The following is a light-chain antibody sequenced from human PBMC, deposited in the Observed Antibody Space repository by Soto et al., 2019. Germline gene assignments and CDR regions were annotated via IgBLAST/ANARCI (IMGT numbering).Light chain of an antibody. Sequence: QSVLTQPPSVSGAPGQRVTISCTGSSPNIGAGYDVHWYRQLPGTAPKLLIYGNSNRPSGVPDRFSGSKSGTSASLAITGLQAEDEADYYCQSYDSSLSGYVFGTGTKLTVL. V-gene: IGLV1-40*01. J-gene: IGLJ1*01. CDR2: GNS. CDR1: SPNIGAGYD. CDR3: QSYDSSLSGYV.